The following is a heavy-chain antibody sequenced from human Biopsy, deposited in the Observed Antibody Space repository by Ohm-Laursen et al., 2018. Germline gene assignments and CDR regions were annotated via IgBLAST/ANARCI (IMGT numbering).Heavy chain of an antibody. Sequence: SVKVSCKASGFTFNRSAMQWVRQARGQRLEWIGWIVVGGGNTSYAQKFQERVTITRDMSASTAYMELSSLRSEDTAVYYCASRPNCGGDRSSGFDYWGQGTLVTVSS. V-gene: IGHV1-58*02. CDR1: GFTFNRSA. CDR3: ASRPNCGGDRSSGFDY. D-gene: IGHD2-21*02. J-gene: IGHJ4*02. CDR2: IVVGGGNT.